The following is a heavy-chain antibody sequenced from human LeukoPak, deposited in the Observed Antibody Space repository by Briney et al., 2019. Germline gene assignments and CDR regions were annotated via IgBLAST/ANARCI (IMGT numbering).Heavy chain of an antibody. CDR3: ARDYRSSSWYRWFDP. V-gene: IGHV1-3*01. CDR2: INAGNGNT. Sequence: ASVKVSCKASGYTFTSYAMHWVRQAPGQRLEWMGWINAGNGNTKYSQKFQGRVTITRDTSASTAYMELSSLRSEDTAVYYCARDYRSSSWYRWFDPWGQGTLVTVSS. J-gene: IGHJ5*02. CDR1: GYTFTSYA. D-gene: IGHD6-13*01.